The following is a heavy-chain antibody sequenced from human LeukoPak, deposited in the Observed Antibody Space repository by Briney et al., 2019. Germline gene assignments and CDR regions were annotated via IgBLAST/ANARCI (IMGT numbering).Heavy chain of an antibody. Sequence: SETLSLTCAVYGGSFSGYYWSWIRQPPGKGLEWIGEINHSGSTNYNPSLKSRVTISVDTSKNQFSLKLSSVTAADTAVYYCARQLRLRWSTRFDYWGQGTLVTVSS. CDR2: INHSGST. V-gene: IGHV4-34*01. CDR3: ARQLRLRWSTRFDY. D-gene: IGHD2-2*01. CDR1: GGSFSGYY. J-gene: IGHJ4*02.